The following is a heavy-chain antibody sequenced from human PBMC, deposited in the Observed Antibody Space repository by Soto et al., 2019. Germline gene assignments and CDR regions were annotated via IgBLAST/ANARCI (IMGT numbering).Heavy chain of an antibody. D-gene: IGHD6-13*01. CDR3: DRDGSSSGWLEH. CDR1: GGSISSGGYS. CDR2: IYHSGST. V-gene: IGHV4-30-2*01. J-gene: IGHJ5*02. Sequence: TLSLTCAVSGGSISSGGYSWSWIRQPPGKGLEWIGYIYHSGSTYYNPSLKSRVTISVDRSKNQFSLKLSSVTAADTAVYYCDRDGSSSGWLEHWGQGTLVTVSS.